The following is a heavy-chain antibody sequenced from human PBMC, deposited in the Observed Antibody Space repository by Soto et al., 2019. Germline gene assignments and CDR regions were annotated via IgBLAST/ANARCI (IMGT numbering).Heavy chain of an antibody. CDR3: AKWVRDDVRRSDLDH. D-gene: IGHD3-10*02. CDR2: FYYSGTT. J-gene: IGHJ4*02. CDR1: GDSITASYSN. V-gene: IGHV4-39*01. Sequence: SETLSLTCAVSGDSITASYSNWAWIRQPPGKGLEWIGTFYYSGTTSQNPPLRSRRTISGDTSRNQFSLNLRSVTAADSGVYYCAKWVRDDVRRSDLDHWGQGTLGTVSS.